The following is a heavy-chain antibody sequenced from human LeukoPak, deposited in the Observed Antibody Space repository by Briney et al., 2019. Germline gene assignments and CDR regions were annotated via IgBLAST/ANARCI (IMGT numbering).Heavy chain of an antibody. CDR1: GFTFSNYA. J-gene: IGHJ4*02. D-gene: IGHD3-22*01. Sequence: PGGSLRLSCAASGFTFSNYALSWVRQAPGKGLEWVSDISGSGGSTYYADSVKGRFTISRDNSKNTVYLQMNSLRAEDTAVYYCARLYDGSAYHADHFDYWGQGTLVIVSS. CDR3: ARLYDGSAYHADHFDY. V-gene: IGHV3-23*01. CDR2: ISGSGGST.